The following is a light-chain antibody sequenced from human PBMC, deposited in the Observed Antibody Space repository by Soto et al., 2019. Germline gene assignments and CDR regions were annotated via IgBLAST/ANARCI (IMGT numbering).Light chain of an antibody. Sequence: SYELTQPPSVSVAPGQTARVTCGGNNIGSKSVHWYQRKPGQAPVLIVYEASDRPSGIPERFSGSNSGNTDTLAISRVEAGDEADYYCQVWDAPSFHRVFGGATKLNVL. J-gene: IGLJ2*01. V-gene: IGLV3-21*02. CDR2: EAS. CDR1: NIGSKS. CDR3: QVWDAPSFHRV.